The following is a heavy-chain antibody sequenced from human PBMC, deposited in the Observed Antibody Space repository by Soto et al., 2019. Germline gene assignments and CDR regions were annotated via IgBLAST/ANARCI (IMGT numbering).Heavy chain of an antibody. Sequence: SQTLSVTCTVGGGCISSYYWSWIRQHPGKGLEWIGYIYYSGSTNYNPSLKSRVTISVNTSKTQFSLRLSSVTAADTAVYYCARGDKYTSGWDVTLYYGMDVWGQGTAVTVSS. CDR1: GGCISSYY. V-gene: IGHV4-59*01. D-gene: IGHD6-19*01. CDR3: ARGDKYTSGWDVTLYYGMDV. J-gene: IGHJ6*02. CDR2: IYYSGST.